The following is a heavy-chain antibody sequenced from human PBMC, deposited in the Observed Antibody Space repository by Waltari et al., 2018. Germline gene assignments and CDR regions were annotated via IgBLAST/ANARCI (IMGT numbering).Heavy chain of an antibody. J-gene: IGHJ4*02. CDR3: ARDFTVRYFDWLSQGDLYYFDN. D-gene: IGHD3-9*01. V-gene: IGHV4-39*07. CDR2: IYYSGNT. CDR1: GDSISSSHYY. Sequence: QLQESGPGLMKTSETLSLTCTVSGDSISSSHYYWGWIRQPPGNGLEWIGSIYYSGNTYYNPSLKSRATVAVDTSKNQFSLNLISVTAADTAVYFCARDFTVRYFDWLSQGDLYYFDNWGQGTLVTVSS.